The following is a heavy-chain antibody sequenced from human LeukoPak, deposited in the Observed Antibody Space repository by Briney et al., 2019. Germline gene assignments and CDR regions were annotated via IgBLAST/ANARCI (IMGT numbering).Heavy chain of an antibody. V-gene: IGHV1-18*01. Sequence: ASVKVSCKASGYTFTSYGISWVRQAPGQGLEWMGWISAYNGNTNYAQKLQGRVTMTTDTSTSTAYMELRSLRSDDTAVYYCARGALYYDSSGYSLFGYWGQGTLVTVSS. CDR3: ARGALYYDSSGYSLFGY. CDR1: GYTFTSYG. D-gene: IGHD3-22*01. J-gene: IGHJ4*02. CDR2: ISAYNGNT.